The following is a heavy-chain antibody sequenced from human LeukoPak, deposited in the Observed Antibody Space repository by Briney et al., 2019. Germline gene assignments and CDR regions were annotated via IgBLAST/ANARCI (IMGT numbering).Heavy chain of an antibody. CDR1: SGSFSGYY. J-gene: IGHJ4*02. CDR2: INHSGST. V-gene: IGHV4-34*01. Sequence: PSETLSLTCAVYSGSFSGYYWSWIRQPPGKGLEWIGEINHSGSTNYNPSLKSRVTISVDTSKNQFSLKLSSVTAADTAVYYCARCIAAAEIDYWGQGTLVTVSS. D-gene: IGHD6-6*01. CDR3: ARCIAAAEIDY.